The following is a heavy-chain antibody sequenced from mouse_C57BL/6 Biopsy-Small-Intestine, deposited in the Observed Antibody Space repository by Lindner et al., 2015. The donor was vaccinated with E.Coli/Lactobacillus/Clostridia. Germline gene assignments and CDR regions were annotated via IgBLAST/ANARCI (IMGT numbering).Heavy chain of an antibody. V-gene: IGHV1-39*01. J-gene: IGHJ4*01. CDR2: INPYYGST. CDR1: GYSFTGYN. D-gene: IGHD2-10*02. CDR3: ARSVWQGYAMDY. Sequence: VQLQESGAELVKPGASVKISCKASGYSFTGYNMNWVKQSHGKSLEWIGNINPYYGSTSYNQKFKGKATLTVDKSSSTAYMQLNSLTSEDSAIYYCARSVWQGYAMDYWGQGTSVTVSS.